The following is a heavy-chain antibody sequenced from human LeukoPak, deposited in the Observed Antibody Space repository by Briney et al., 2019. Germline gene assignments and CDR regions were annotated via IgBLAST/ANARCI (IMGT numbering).Heavy chain of an antibody. D-gene: IGHD3-3*01. Sequence: GGSLRLSCAASGFIFRNYAMNWVRQAPGKGLEWVSSISISGSSTYYTDSVKGRFTISRDNSKNTLFLQMNSLRVEDTAVYYCTVADILQWSSDEGNWGQGTLVTVSS. J-gene: IGHJ4*02. CDR1: GFIFRNYA. CDR3: TVADILQWSSDEGN. V-gene: IGHV3-23*01. CDR2: ISISGSST.